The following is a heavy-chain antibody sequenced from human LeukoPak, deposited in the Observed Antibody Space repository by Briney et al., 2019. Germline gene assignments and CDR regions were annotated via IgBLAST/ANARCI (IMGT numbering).Heavy chain of an antibody. V-gene: IGHV3-9*01. Sequence: GRSLRLSCAASGFTFEDYAMHWVRQAPGKGLEWVSGISWNSGSIGYADSVKGRFTISRDNAKNSLYLQMNSLRAEDTALYYCAKGIVGFYYWGQGTLVTVSS. D-gene: IGHD3-16*02. J-gene: IGHJ4*02. CDR2: ISWNSGSI. CDR3: AKGIVGFYY. CDR1: GFTFEDYA.